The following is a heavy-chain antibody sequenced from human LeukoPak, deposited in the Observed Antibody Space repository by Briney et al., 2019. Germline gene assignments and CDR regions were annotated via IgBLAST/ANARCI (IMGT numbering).Heavy chain of an antibody. V-gene: IGHV3-21*01. CDR3: ARSTYYDFWSGDHLLSDY. CDR2: ISSSSSYI. J-gene: IGHJ4*02. CDR1: GFTFSSYS. Sequence: GGSLRLSCAASGFTFSSYSMNWVRQAPGKGLEWVSSISSSSSYIYYADSVKGRFTISRDNAKNSLCLQMNSLRAEDTAVYYCARSTYYDFWSGDHLLSDYWGQGTLVTVSS. D-gene: IGHD3-3*01.